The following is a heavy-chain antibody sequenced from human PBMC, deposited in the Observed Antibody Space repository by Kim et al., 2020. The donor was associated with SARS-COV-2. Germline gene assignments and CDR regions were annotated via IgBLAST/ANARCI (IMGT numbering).Heavy chain of an antibody. D-gene: IGHD5-12*01. CDR3: ARDKLYSGYDSEWFDP. V-gene: IGHV1-69*13. J-gene: IGHJ5*02. CDR1: GGTFSSYA. CDR2: IIPIFGTA. Sequence: SVKVSCKASGGTFSSYAISWVRQAPGQGLEWMGGIIPIFGTANYAQKFQGRVTITADESTSTAYMELSSLRSEDTAVYYCARDKLYSGYDSEWFDPWGQGTLVTVSS.